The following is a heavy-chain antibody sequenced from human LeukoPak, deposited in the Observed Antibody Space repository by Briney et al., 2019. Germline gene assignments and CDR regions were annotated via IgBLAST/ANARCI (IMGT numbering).Heavy chain of an antibody. CDR1: GGTFSSYT. D-gene: IGHD2-8*01. CDR2: IIPILGIA. V-gene: IGHV1-69*02. CDR3: ARVLMVYAKRFDP. J-gene: IGHJ5*02. Sequence: SVKVSCKASGGTFSSYTISWVRQAPGQGLEWMGRIIPILGIANYAQKFQGRVTITADKSTSTAYMELRSVRSYDTAVYYCARVLMVYAKRFDPWGQGTLVTVSS.